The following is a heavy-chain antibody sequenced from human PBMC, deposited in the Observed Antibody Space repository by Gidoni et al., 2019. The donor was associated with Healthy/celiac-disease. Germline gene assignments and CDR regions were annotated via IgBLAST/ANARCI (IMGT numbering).Heavy chain of an antibody. J-gene: IGHJ4*02. CDR3: ARHFRSAVGEPYYFDY. CDR2: IYPGDSDT. Sequence: EVQLVQSGAEVKKPGESLKISCKGSGYSFTSYWIGWVRQMPGKGLEWMGIIYPGDSDTRYSPSFQGQVTISADKSISTAYLQWSSLKASDTAMYYCARHFRSAVGEPYYFDYWGQGTLVTVSS. D-gene: IGHD6-19*01. V-gene: IGHV5-51*01. CDR1: GYSFTSYW.